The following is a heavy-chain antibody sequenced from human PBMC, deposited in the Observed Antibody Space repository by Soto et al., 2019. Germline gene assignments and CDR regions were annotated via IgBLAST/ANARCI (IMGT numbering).Heavy chain of an antibody. CDR2: IDPSDSQT. Sequence: GESLKISCKGSGYSFAGYWITWVRQKPGKGLEWMGRIDPSDSQTYYSPSFRGHVTISVTKSITTVFLQWSSLRASDTAMYYCARQIYDSDTGPNFQYYFDSWGKGTPVTVSS. J-gene: IGHJ4*02. V-gene: IGHV5-10-1*01. D-gene: IGHD3-22*01. CDR3: ARQIYDSDTGPNFQYYFDS. CDR1: GYSFAGYW.